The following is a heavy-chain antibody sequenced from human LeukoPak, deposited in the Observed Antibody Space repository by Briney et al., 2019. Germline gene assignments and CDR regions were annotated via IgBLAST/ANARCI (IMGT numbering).Heavy chain of an antibody. CDR3: ATNYCSGGSCRFWANWFDP. Sequence: ASVKVSCKASGYTFTGYYMHWVRQAPGQGLEWMGWINPNSGGTNYAQKFQGRVTMTEDTSTDTAYMELSSLRSEDTAVYYCATNYCSGGSCRFWANWFDPWGQGTLVTVSS. V-gene: IGHV1-2*02. D-gene: IGHD2-15*01. J-gene: IGHJ5*02. CDR1: GYTFTGYY. CDR2: INPNSGGT.